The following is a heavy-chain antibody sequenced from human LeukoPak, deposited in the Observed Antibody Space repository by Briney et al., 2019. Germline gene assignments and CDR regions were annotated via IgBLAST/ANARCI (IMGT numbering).Heavy chain of an antibody. CDR2: IYYSGST. D-gene: IGHD5-12*01. V-gene: IGHV4-59*01. CDR1: GGSISSYY. J-gene: IGHJ6*03. Sequence: SETLSLTCTVSGGSISSYYWSWIRQPPGKGLEWIGYIYYSGSTNYNPSLKSRVTISVDTSKNQFSLKLSSVTAADTAVYYCARDSGRRYYMDVWGKGTTVTVYS. CDR3: ARDSGRRYYMDV.